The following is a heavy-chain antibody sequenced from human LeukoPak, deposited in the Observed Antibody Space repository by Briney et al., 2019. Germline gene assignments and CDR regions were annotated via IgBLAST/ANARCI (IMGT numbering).Heavy chain of an antibody. CDR2: IYSGGRT. CDR1: GFTFRTSG. V-gene: IGHV3-66*01. D-gene: IGHD6-13*01. Sequence: PGGSLRLSCAASGFTFRTSGMSWVRQAPGKGLEWVSVIYSGGRTYYADSVKGRFTISRDNSKNTLYLQMNRLRAEDTAVYYCARAGPSSSWHQFDYWGQGTLVTVSS. CDR3: ARAGPSSSWHQFDY. J-gene: IGHJ4*02.